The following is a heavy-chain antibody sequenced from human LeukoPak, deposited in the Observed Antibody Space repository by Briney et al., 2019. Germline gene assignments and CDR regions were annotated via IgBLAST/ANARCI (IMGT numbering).Heavy chain of an antibody. J-gene: IGHJ5*02. CDR2: IYTSGST. CDR3: ARDYGLELYSSSWDNWFDP. Sequence: SETLSLTCTVSGGSISSYYWSWIRQPAGKGLEWIGRIYTSGSTNYNPSLQSRVTMSVDTSKNQFSLKLRSVTAEDTAVYYCARDYGLELYSSSWDNWFDPWGKGNLVTVSS. V-gene: IGHV4-4*07. CDR1: GGSISSYY. D-gene: IGHD6-13*01.